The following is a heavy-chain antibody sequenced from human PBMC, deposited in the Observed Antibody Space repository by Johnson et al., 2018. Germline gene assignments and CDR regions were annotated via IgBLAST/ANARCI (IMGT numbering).Heavy chain of an antibody. CDR2: IKSKTAGGTT. Sequence: VQLVESGGGLVKPGGSLRLSCAASGFTFSNAWMNWVRQAPGKGLEWVGRIKSKTAGGTTDYAEPVKGRFTISRDDSKTTLYMQMNSLKTEDQAVYYCYTVVAAERQKDAFDLWGQGTMVTVSS. CDR1: GFTFSNAW. CDR3: YTVVAAERQKDAFDL. J-gene: IGHJ3*01. V-gene: IGHV3-15*07. D-gene: IGHD2-15*01.